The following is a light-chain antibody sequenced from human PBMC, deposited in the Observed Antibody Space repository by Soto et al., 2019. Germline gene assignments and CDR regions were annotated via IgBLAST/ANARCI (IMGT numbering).Light chain of an antibody. V-gene: IGKV3-15*01. CDR1: QSVSGN. CDR2: ATS. J-gene: IGKJ1*01. CDR3: QQYNNWPPWT. Sequence: EIVMTRSPATLSVSPGERATLSCRASQSVSGNLAWYQQKPGQPPRLLIYATSSRPTGIPARFSGSGSGTEFTLTISSLQSEDFAVYYCQQYNNWPPWTFGQGTKVEIK.